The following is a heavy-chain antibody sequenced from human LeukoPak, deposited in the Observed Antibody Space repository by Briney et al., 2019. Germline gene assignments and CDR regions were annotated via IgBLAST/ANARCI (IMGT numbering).Heavy chain of an antibody. Sequence: SETLSLTCAVSGYSISSAYYWGWIRQPPGKGLEWIGSIYHSGSTDYNPSLKSRVTISVDTSKNQFSLELSSVTAADTAVYYCARVTVTTAAFDYWGQGTLVTVSS. V-gene: IGHV4-38-2*01. CDR2: IYHSGST. CDR3: ARVTVTTAAFDY. D-gene: IGHD4-17*01. J-gene: IGHJ4*02. CDR1: GYSISSAYY.